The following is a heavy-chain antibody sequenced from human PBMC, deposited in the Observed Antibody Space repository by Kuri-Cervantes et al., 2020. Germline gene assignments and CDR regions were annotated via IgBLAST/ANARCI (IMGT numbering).Heavy chain of an antibody. Sequence: GESLKISCAASGFTFSSYSMNWVRQAPGKGLEWVAVISYDGSNKYYADSVKGRFTISRDNSKNTLYLQMNSLRAEDTAVYYCATGGGDYFLCWGQGTLVTVSS. CDR1: GFTFSSYS. CDR2: ISYDGSNK. D-gene: IGHD2-21*02. J-gene: IGHJ4*02. CDR3: ATGGGDYFLC. V-gene: IGHV3-30*03.